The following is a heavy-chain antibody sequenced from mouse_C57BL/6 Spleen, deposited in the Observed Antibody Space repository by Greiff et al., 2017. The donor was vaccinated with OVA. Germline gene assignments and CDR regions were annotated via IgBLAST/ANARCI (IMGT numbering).Heavy chain of an antibody. CDR3: ARDPAPYYGNYVGAMDY. J-gene: IGHJ4*01. CDR2: INYDGSST. D-gene: IGHD2-1*01. CDR1: GFTFSDYY. V-gene: IGHV5-16*01. Sequence: EVKLVESEGGLVQPGSSMKLPCTASGFTFSDYYMAWVRQVPEKGLEWVANINYDGSSTYYLDSLKSRFIISRDNAKNILYLQMSSLKSEDTATYYCARDPAPYYGNYVGAMDYWGQGTSVTVSS.